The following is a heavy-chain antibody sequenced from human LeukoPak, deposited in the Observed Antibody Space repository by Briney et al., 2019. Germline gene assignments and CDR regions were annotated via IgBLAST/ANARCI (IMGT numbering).Heavy chain of an antibody. J-gene: IGHJ6*03. CDR1: GFTFDDYG. V-gene: IGHV3-20*04. D-gene: IGHD2-2*01. CDR3: ARERGYCSSTSCYDYYYMDV. CDR2: INWNGGST. Sequence: GGSLRLSCAASGFTFDDYGMSWVRQAPGKGLEWVSGINWNGGSTGYADSVKGRFTISRDNAKNSLYLQMNSLRAEDTALYYCARERGYCSSTSCYDYYYMDVWGKGTTVTVSS.